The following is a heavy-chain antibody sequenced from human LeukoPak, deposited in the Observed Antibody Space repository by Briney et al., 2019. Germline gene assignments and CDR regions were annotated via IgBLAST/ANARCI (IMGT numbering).Heavy chain of an antibody. Sequence: GGSLRLSCPASGFIFSDYYMSWIRQAPGKGLEWVSYISSSSSYINYADSVKGRFTISRDNAKNSLYLQMNSLRAEDTAVYYCARVSYGDSGYFDYWGQGTLVSVSS. D-gene: IGHD4-17*01. J-gene: IGHJ4*02. CDR2: ISSSSSYI. CDR3: ARVSYGDSGYFDY. CDR1: GFIFSDYY. V-gene: IGHV3-11*06.